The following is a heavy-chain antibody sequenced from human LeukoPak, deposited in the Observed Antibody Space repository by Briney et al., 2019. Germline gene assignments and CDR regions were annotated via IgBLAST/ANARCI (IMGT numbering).Heavy chain of an antibody. D-gene: IGHD3-3*01. Sequence: SETLSLTCTVSGGSISSSSYYWGWIRQPPGKGLEWIGSIYYSGSTYYNPSLKSRVTISVDTSKNQFSLKLSSVTAADTAVYYCASHRNHDFWSGHAHYMDVWGKGTTVTVSS. V-gene: IGHV4-39*01. J-gene: IGHJ6*03. CDR1: GGSISSSSYY. CDR3: ASHRNHDFWSGHAHYMDV. CDR2: IYYSGST.